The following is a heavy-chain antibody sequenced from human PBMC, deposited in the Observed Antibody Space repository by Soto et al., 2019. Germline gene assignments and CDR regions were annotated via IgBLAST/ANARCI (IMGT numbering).Heavy chain of an antibody. CDR1: GFTFSDHY. J-gene: IGHJ6*01. V-gene: IGHV3-72*01. CDR3: TRGLLGVAPSYPFHGMDV. D-gene: IGHD3-10*01. Sequence: EVQLVESGGGLVQPGGSLRLSCAASGFTFSDHYMDWVRQAPGKGLEWVARSRNRVNSHTTEYAASVKGRFTISRDESKSSLYLQMNSLKIEGTAVDDGTRGLLGVAPSYPFHGMDVWGQGTTVTVSS. CDR2: SRNRVNSHTT.